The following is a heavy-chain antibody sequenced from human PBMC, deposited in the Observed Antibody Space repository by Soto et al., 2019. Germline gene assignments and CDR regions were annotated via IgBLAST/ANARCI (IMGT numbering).Heavy chain of an antibody. V-gene: IGHV3-30-3*01. CDR3: ARDGTARSYYYYGMDV. CDR1: GFTFSSYA. J-gene: IGHJ6*04. Sequence: GGSLRLSCAASGFTFSSYAMHWVRQAPGKGLEWVAVISYDGSNKYYADSVKGRFTISRDNSKNTLYLQMNSLRAEDTAVYYCARDGTARSYYYYGMDVWGKGTTVTVSS. D-gene: IGHD1-1*01. CDR2: ISYDGSNK.